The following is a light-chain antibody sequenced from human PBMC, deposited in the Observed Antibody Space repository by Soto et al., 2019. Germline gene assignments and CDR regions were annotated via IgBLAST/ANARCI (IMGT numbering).Light chain of an antibody. J-gene: IGKJ5*01. Sequence: EVMMTQSPATLSVSPGEGVTLSCRASQSVSSYLAWYQQKPGQAPRLLIYDASNRATGIPARFSGSGSGTDFTLTISSLEPEDFAVYYCQQRSNWPPNTFGQGTRLEI. CDR3: QQRSNWPPNT. V-gene: IGKV3-11*01. CDR1: QSVSSY. CDR2: DAS.